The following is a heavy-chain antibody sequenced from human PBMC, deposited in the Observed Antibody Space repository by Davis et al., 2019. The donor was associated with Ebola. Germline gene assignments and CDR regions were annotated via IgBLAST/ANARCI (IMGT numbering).Heavy chain of an antibody. Sequence: PGGSLRLSCAASGFTFSDYYMSWIRQAPGKGLEWVSYISSSSSYTNYADSVKGRFTISRDNAKNSLYLQMNSLRAEATAVYYCARMRVGATHLYSFDYWGQGTLVTVSS. CDR3: ARMRVGATHLYSFDY. V-gene: IGHV3-11*06. D-gene: IGHD1-26*01. CDR1: GFTFSDYY. J-gene: IGHJ4*02. CDR2: ISSSSSYT.